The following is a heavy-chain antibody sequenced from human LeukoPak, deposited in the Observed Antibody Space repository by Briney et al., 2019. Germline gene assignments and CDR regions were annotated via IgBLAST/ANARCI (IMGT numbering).Heavy chain of an antibody. CDR2: IYYSGSP. V-gene: IGHV4-59*01. Sequence: SETLSLTCTVSGGSISSYYWSWIRQPPGKGLEWIGYIYYSGSPNYNPSLTSRVTISVDTSKNQFSLKLSSVTAADTAVYYCARESGYDHGMDVWGQGTTVTVSS. CDR1: GGSISSYY. CDR3: ARESGYDHGMDV. D-gene: IGHD2-2*01. J-gene: IGHJ6*02.